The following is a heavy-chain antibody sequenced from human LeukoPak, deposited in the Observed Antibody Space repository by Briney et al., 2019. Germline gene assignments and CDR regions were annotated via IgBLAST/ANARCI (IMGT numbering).Heavy chain of an antibody. CDR3: ARASGGTCDY. Sequence: SETLSLTCSVSGGSISNYYWGWIRQPPGKRLEWIGYIYYSGNTNYNPSLKSRVTISIDTSKNQFSLKLSSVTAADTAVYYCARASGGTCDYWGQGTLVTVSS. J-gene: IGHJ4*02. V-gene: IGHV4-59*01. CDR2: IYYSGNT. D-gene: IGHD2-15*01. CDR1: GGSISNYY.